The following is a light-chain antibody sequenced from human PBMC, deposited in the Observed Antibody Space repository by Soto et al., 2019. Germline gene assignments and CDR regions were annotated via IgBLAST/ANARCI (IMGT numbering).Light chain of an antibody. V-gene: IGKV1-33*01. CDR2: DAS. CDR3: QRNDTLPT. J-gene: IGKJ4*01. Sequence: DIQMTQSPSSLSASVGDRVTITCQASQDISNYLNWYQQKPGKAPKLLIYDASNLETGVPSRFSGSGSGTDFTFTISSLQPEDIATYYWQRNDTLPTFGGGTKVEIK. CDR1: QDISNY.